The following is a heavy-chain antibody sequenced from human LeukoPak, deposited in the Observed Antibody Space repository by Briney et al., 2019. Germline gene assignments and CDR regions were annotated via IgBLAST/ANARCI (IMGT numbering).Heavy chain of an antibody. CDR2: INWNGGST. CDR1: GFTFDDYG. V-gene: IGHV3-20*04. CDR3: AKDTAYYYDSSGYHLNAFDI. Sequence: GGSLRLSRAASGFTFDDYGMSWVRQAPGKGLEWVSGINWNGGSTGYADSVKGRFTISRDNAKNSLYLQMNSLRAEDTAVYYCAKDTAYYYDSSGYHLNAFDIWGQGTMVTVSS. J-gene: IGHJ3*02. D-gene: IGHD3-22*01.